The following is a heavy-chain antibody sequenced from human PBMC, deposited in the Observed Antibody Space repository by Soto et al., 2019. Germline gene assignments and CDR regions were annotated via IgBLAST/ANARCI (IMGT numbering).Heavy chain of an antibody. CDR2: ISGSGAAT. J-gene: IGHJ4*02. CDR3: AKDPYISGWELDY. V-gene: IGHV3-23*01. CDR1: GFTFSSYA. D-gene: IGHD6-19*01. Sequence: EVQLLESGGGLVQPGGSLRLSCVASGFTFSSYALSWVRQAPGKGLEWVSAISGSGAATYYADAVKGRFTVSRDNSKNTHYMQMNSLRGEDTAVYYCAKDPYISGWELDYWGQGTLVTVSS.